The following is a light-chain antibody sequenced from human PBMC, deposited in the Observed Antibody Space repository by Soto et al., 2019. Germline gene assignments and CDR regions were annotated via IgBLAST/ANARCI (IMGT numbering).Light chain of an antibody. CDR2: EGN. Sequence: QSVLTQPASVSGSPGQSIAISCAGTSSDVGNYNLVSWYQQHPGKAPKLMVYEGNNRPSGVSSRFSGSKSGNTASLTISGLHAEDEAEYYCCSYAASSGLVVFGGGTKLTVL. J-gene: IGLJ2*01. CDR1: SSDVGNYNL. V-gene: IGLV2-23*01. CDR3: CSYAASSGLVV.